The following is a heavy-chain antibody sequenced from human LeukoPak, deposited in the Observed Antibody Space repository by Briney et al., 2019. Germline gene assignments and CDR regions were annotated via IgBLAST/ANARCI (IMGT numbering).Heavy chain of an antibody. V-gene: IGHV3-30-3*01. CDR2: ISYDGSNE. J-gene: IGHJ4*02. CDR3: ARAASLYYYDSSGYYYDY. D-gene: IGHD3-22*01. Sequence: GGSLRLSCAASGFTFSSYAMHWVRQAPGKGLEWVAVISYDGSNENYADSVKGRFTISRDNSKNTLYLQMNSLRAEDTAVYYCARAASLYYYDSSGYYYDYWGQGTLVTVSS. CDR1: GFTFSSYA.